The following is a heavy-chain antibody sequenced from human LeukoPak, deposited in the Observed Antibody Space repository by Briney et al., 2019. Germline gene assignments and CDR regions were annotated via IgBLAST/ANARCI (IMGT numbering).Heavy chain of an antibody. J-gene: IGHJ4*02. V-gene: IGHV3-48*01. CDR2: ISSSSSTI. Sequence: GGSLRLSCAASGFTFSSYSMNWVRQAPGKGLEWVSYISSSSSTIYYADSVKGRFTISRDNAKNSLYLQMNSLRAEDTAVYYCAIPFGIVGATTARDYWGQGTLVTVSS. CDR1: GFTFSSYS. D-gene: IGHD1-26*01. CDR3: AIPFGIVGATTARDY.